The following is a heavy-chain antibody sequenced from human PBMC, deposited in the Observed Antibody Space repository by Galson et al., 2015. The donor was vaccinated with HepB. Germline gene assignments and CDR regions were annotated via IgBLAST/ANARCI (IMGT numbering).Heavy chain of an antibody. Sequence: SLRLSCAASGFTFSNAWMSWVRQAPGKGLEWVGRIKSKTDGGTTDYAAPVKGRFTISRDDSKNTLYLQMNSLKTEDTAVYYCTTDTGTLWFGELSDAFDIWGQGTMVTVSS. D-gene: IGHD3-10*01. CDR2: IKSKTDGGTT. V-gene: IGHV3-15*01. CDR1: GFTFSNAW. J-gene: IGHJ3*02. CDR3: TTDTGTLWFGELSDAFDI.